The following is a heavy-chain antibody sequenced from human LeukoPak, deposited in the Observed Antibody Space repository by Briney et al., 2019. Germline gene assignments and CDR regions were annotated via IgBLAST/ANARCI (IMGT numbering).Heavy chain of an antibody. CDR2: ISSSSSYT. Sequence: PGGSLRLSCAASGFTFSDYYMSWIRQAPGKGLEWVSYISSSSSYTNYANSVKGRFTISRDNAKNSPYLQMNSLRAEDTAVYYCARDPAVGNWFDPWGQGTLVTVSS. V-gene: IGHV3-11*06. CDR3: ARDPAVGNWFDP. J-gene: IGHJ5*02. CDR1: GFTFSDYY.